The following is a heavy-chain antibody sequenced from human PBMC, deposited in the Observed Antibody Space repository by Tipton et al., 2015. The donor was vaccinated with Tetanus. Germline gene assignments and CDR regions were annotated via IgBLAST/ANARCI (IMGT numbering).Heavy chain of an antibody. J-gene: IGHJ3*02. CDR3: VRESESPGAFDM. CDR1: GFTFGTHV. D-gene: IGHD1-1*01. Sequence: LSLSCAASGFTFGTHVMHWVRQAPGKGLEWVAVIWSDGSEQYYANSVKGRFTISRDNSRDTLFLQMNSLTADDTAVYYCVRESESPGAFDMWGQGTVVAVS. CDR2: IWSDGSEQ. V-gene: IGHV3-33*08.